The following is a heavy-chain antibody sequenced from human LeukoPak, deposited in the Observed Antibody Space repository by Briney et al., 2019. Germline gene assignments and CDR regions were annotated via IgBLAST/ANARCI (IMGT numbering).Heavy chain of an antibody. D-gene: IGHD1-26*01. CDR3: ARDAPPSRIAGATSWFDP. CDR1: GDSVSSKSAA. V-gene: IGHV6-1*01. J-gene: IGHJ5*02. Sequence: SQTLSLTCAISGDSVSSKSAAWNWIRQSPSRGLEWLGRTYYGSKWYNDYAVSVKSRITINPDTSKNQFSLQLNSVTPEDTAVYYCARDAPPSRIAGATSWFDPWGQGTLVTVSS. CDR2: TYYGSKWYN.